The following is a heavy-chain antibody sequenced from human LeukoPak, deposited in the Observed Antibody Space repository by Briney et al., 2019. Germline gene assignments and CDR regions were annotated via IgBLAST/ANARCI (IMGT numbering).Heavy chain of an antibody. J-gene: IGHJ2*01. Sequence: SETLSLTCNVSGGSISNSGFYWHWIRQPPGKELEWIGSVYFSGSTYYNPSLKSRVSITVDTSKNRFSLTVNSVTAADTAVYYCARPRGVAGVRADWYFDAWGRGTLVTVSS. V-gene: IGHV4-39*02. CDR2: VYFSGST. CDR3: ARPRGVAGVRADWYFDA. CDR1: GGSISNSGFY. D-gene: IGHD6-19*01.